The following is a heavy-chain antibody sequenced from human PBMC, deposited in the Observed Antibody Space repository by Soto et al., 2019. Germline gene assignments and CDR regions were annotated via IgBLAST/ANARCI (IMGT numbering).Heavy chain of an antibody. CDR2: VYHSGTT. CDR1: GASISTNNW. CDR3: ARAKLCNTISCPHSFDI. V-gene: IGHV4-4*02. J-gene: IGHJ4*02. Sequence: PSETLSLTCDVSGASISTNNWWSWVRQSPGQGREWIAEVYHSGTTNSNPSLKSRVTISVDTSKNQFSLMLASVTAADTAVYYCARAKLCNTISCPHSFDIWGQGTLVTVSS. D-gene: IGHD3-10*01.